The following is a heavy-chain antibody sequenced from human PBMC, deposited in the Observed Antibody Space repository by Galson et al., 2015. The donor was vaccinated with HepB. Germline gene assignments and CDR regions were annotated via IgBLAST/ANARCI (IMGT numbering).Heavy chain of an antibody. CDR1: GYSFLSYW. D-gene: IGHD3-10*01. J-gene: IGHJ4*02. CDR2: IYPGDFDT. V-gene: IGHV5-51*03. CDR3: ARRGSGSGIDLEY. Sequence: QSGAEVKKPGESLKISCKGSGYSFLSYWIGWVRQKPEKGLEWMGIIYPGDFDTRYSPSFQDQVTISADKSISTAYLQWSSLKASDTAMYYCARRGSGSGIDLEYWGQGTLVTVSS.